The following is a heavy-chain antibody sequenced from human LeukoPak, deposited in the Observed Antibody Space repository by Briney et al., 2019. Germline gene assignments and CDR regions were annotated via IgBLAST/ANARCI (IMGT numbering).Heavy chain of an antibody. J-gene: IGHJ4*02. CDR2: IYYSGST. CDR3: ARRRIDWLFDY. D-gene: IGHD3-9*01. V-gene: IGHV4-39*07. CDR1: GGSISSNTYS. Sequence: SETLSLTCTVSGGSISSNTYSWGWIRQPPGKGLEWIGSIYYSGSTYYNPSLNSRVTISVATSKNQFSLKVSSVTAADTAVYFCARRRIDWLFDYWGQGTLVTVSS.